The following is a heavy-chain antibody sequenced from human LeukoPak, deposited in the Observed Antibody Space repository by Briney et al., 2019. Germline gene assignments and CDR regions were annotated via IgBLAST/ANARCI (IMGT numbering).Heavy chain of an antibody. D-gene: IGHD5-18*01. J-gene: IGHJ4*02. CDR1: GGSISSYY. V-gene: IGHV4-59*01. Sequence: SETLSLTCTVSGGSISSYYWSWIRQPPGKGLEWIGYIYYSGSTNYNPSLKSRVTISVDTSKNQFSLKPSSVTAADTAVYYCARVEVDTAMAVDYWGQGTLVTVSS. CDR3: ARVEVDTAMAVDY. CDR2: IYYSGST.